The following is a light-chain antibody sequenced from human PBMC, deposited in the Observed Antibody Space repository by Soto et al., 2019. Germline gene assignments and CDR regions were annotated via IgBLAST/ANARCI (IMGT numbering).Light chain of an antibody. Sequence: QSALTQPASVSGSPGQSITISCTGTSSDIGGYNYVSWYKQYPGKAPKLMIYEVSNRPSGVSNRFSGSKSGNAASLTISGLQAEDEAHYYCSSYSSGTTHVVFGGGTKVTVL. J-gene: IGLJ2*01. V-gene: IGLV2-14*01. CDR3: SSYSSGTTHVV. CDR1: SSDIGGYNY. CDR2: EVS.